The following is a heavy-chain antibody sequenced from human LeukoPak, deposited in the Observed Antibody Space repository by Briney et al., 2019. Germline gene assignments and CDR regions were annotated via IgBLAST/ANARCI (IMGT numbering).Heavy chain of an antibody. Sequence: GGSLRLSCAASGFTFSSHAMNWVRQAPGKGLEWVSTVSTSGATTYYADSVRGRFTISREKFKNALYLQMNSLGAEDTAVYYCAKDAGEGSGWYYFDDWGQGTLVTVSS. V-gene: IGHV3-23*01. CDR1: GFTFSSHA. CDR2: VSTSGATT. J-gene: IGHJ4*02. CDR3: AKDAGEGSGWYYFDD. D-gene: IGHD6-25*01.